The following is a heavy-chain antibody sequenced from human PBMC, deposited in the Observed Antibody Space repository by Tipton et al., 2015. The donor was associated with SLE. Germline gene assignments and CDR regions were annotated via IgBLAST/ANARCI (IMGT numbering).Heavy chain of an antibody. CDR3: ASVDLWRGYNLPY. J-gene: IGHJ4*02. CDR1: GASISTYY. CDR2: ISSDGST. D-gene: IGHD3-3*01. V-gene: IGHV4-59*01. Sequence: TLSLTCTVSGASISTYYWTWIRQTPGKGLEWLGYISSDGSTNYNPSLQSRVVISDDTSKNQFSLRLRSMTAADTAVYYCASVDLWRGYNLPYWGQGALVTVS.